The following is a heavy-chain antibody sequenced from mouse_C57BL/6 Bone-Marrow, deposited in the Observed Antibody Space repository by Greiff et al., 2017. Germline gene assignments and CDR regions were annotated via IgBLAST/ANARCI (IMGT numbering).Heavy chain of an antibody. V-gene: IGHV2-2*01. CDR1: GFSLTSYG. CDR3: ARSYTAGYFDV. CDR2: IWSGGST. J-gene: IGHJ1*03. Sequence: QVQLQQSGPGLVQPSQSLSITCTVSGFSLTSYGVHWVRQSPGKGLEWLGVIWSGGSTDYNAAFISRLSISKDNSKSQVFFTMNSLQADDTAIYYCARSYTAGYFDVWGTGTTVTVSS.